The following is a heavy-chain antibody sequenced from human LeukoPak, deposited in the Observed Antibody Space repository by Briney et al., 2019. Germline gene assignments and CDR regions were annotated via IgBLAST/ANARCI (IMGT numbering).Heavy chain of an antibody. V-gene: IGHV3-23*01. CDR1: GFTFSSYA. Sequence: GGSQRLSCAASGFTFSSYAMSWVRQAPGKGLEWVSAISGSGGSTYYADSVKGRFTISRDNSKNTLYLQMNSLRAEDTAVYYCAKSRYSIAAWGYFDYWGQGTLVTVSS. CDR3: AKSRYSIAAWGYFDY. CDR2: ISGSGGST. D-gene: IGHD4-11*01. J-gene: IGHJ4*02.